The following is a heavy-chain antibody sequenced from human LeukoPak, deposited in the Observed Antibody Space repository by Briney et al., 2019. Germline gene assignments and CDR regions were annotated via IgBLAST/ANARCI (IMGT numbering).Heavy chain of an antibody. CDR3: AKDSALSAASYYFDY. D-gene: IGHD6-13*01. V-gene: IGHV3-30*18. Sequence: GGSLRLSCAASGFTFSSNGVHWVRQAPGKGLEWVAVIADDGRDKHHADSVKGRFTISRDNSKNTLHLQMNSLRAEDTAVYYCAKDSALSAASYYFDYWGQGTLVTVSS. CDR1: GFTFSSNG. J-gene: IGHJ4*02. CDR2: IADDGRDK.